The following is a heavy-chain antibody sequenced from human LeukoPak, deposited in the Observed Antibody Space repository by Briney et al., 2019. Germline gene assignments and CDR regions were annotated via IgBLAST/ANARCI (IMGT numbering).Heavy chain of an antibody. CDR1: GGSISSSSYY. D-gene: IGHD1-26*01. J-gene: IGHJ4*02. CDR3: ARDEKWELQRYFDY. CDR2: MYFSGST. V-gene: IGHV4-39*07. Sequence: PSETLSLTCIVSGGSISSSSYYWGWVRQPPGKGLEWIGSMYFSGSTYYNAALKIRLTISVDTSKNQFSLKLSSVTAADTAVYYCARDEKWELQRYFDYWGQGTLVTVSS.